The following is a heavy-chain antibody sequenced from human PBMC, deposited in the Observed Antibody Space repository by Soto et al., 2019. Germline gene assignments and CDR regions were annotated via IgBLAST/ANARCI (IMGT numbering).Heavy chain of an antibody. CDR2: IISSGSA. J-gene: IGHJ4*02. CDR3: ARTGGWYLNGCFDY. D-gene: IGHD3-9*01. V-gene: IGHV4-39*01. CDR1: GGSFSSSGYY. Sequence: PSETLSLTCLVSGGSFSSSGYYWVWIRQPPGKGLEWIGNIISSGSASYNPSLKSRVTISVDTSKNQFSLKLSSVTAADTAVYYCARTGGWYLNGCFDYWGQGTLVTVSS.